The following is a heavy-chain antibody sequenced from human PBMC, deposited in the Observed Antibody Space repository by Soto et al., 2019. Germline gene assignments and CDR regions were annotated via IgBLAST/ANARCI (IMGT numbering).Heavy chain of an antibody. Sequence: PSETLSLTCAVYGGSFSGYYWSWIRQPPGKGLEWIGEINHSGSTNYNPSLKSRVTISVDTSKNQFFLKLSSVPAADTAVYYCARGAIYCTNGVCYLNYFDYWGQGPLVTVSS. J-gene: IGHJ4*02. CDR3: ARGAIYCTNGVCYLNYFDY. CDR2: INHSGST. CDR1: GGSFSGYY. D-gene: IGHD2-8*01. V-gene: IGHV4-34*01.